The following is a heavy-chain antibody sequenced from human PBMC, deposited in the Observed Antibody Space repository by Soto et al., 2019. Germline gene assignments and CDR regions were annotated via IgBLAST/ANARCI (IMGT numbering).Heavy chain of an antibody. CDR2: ISAYNGNT. Sequence: ASVKVSCKASGYTFTSYGISWVRQAPGQGLEWMGWISAYNGNTNYAQKLQGRVTMTTDTSTSTAYLELRSVTAADTAVYYCARGMSEGQIFYYFDYWGQGALVTVSS. CDR1: GYTFTSYG. V-gene: IGHV1-18*01. CDR3: ARGMSEGQIFYYFDY. J-gene: IGHJ4*02.